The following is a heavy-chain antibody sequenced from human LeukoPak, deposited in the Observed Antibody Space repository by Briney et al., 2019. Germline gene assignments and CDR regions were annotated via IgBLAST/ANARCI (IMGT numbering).Heavy chain of an antibody. CDR2: MNSNGSTT. CDR1: GFTLRNYW. V-gene: IGHV3-74*01. Sequence: GGSVRLSCAACGFTLRNYWMHWVRQAPGKGRVGVSRMNSNGSTTNYTDSVQGRFTISRDNAKNTVYLQMDSLRAEGTAVYSCAQYGDYAIWGQGTMVTVSS. CDR3: AQYGDYAI. J-gene: IGHJ3*02. D-gene: IGHD4-17*01.